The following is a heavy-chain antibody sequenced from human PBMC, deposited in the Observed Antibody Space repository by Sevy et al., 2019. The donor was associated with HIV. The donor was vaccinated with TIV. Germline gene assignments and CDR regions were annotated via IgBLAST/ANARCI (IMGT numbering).Heavy chain of an antibody. D-gene: IGHD3-10*01. CDR1: GFTFSSYG. Sequence: GGSLRLSCAASGFTFSSYGMHWVRQAPGKGLERVAVIWYDGSNKYYADSVKGRFTISRDNSKNTLYLQMNSVRAEDTAVYYCARDPKGFGELHYYYYYMDVWGKGTTVTVSS. CDR2: IWYDGSNK. V-gene: IGHV3-33*01. J-gene: IGHJ6*03. CDR3: ARDPKGFGELHYYYYYMDV.